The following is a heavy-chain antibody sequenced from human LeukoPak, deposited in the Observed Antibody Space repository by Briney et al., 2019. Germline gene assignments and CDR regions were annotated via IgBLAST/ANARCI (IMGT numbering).Heavy chain of an antibody. D-gene: IGHD5-12*01. J-gene: IGHJ4*02. Sequence: SETLSLTCTVSGGSISSYYWSWIRQPPGKGLEWIGYIYYSGSTNYNPSLKSRVTISVDTSKNQFSLKLSSVTAADTAVYYCARESPEGSGYTSSHLDYWGQGTLVTVSS. CDR3: ARESPEGSGYTSSHLDY. CDR1: GGSISSYY. V-gene: IGHV4-59*01. CDR2: IYYSGST.